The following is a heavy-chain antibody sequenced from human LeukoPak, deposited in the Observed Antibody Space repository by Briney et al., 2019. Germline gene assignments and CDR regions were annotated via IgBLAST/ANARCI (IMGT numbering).Heavy chain of an antibody. J-gene: IGHJ4*02. CDR2: LSGSGGST. V-gene: IGHV3-23*01. Sequence: GGSLRLSCAASGFTFSSYAMSWVRQAPGKGLEWVSSLSGSGGSTYYADSVKGRFTISRDNSKNTLYLQMNSLRAEDTAVYYCAEGYNYGYGYWGQGTLVTVSS. D-gene: IGHD5-18*01. CDR1: GFTFSSYA. CDR3: AEGYNYGYGY.